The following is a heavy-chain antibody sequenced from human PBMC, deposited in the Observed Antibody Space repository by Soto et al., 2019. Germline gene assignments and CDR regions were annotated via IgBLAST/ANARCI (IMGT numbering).Heavy chain of an antibody. CDR1: GYSFTSYG. CDR2: ISPYNGRT. CDR3: GRCRTDSYAMDV. D-gene: IGHD5-18*01. J-gene: IGHJ6*02. Sequence: GASVKVCCKASGYSFTSYGIGWVRQVPGQGPEWMGWISPYNGRTNYAQSVKGRVVMTTDISTNTVYLELRSLRSDDSAIYYCGRCRTDSYAMDVWGQGTTVTVSS. V-gene: IGHV1-18*01.